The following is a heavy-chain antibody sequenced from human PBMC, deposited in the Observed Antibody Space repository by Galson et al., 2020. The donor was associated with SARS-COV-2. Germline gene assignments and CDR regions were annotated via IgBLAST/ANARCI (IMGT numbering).Heavy chain of an antibody. J-gene: IGHJ3*02. CDR2: ISPYNGDT. D-gene: IGHD3-10*01. CDR1: GYTFNSHG. V-gene: IGHV1-18*04. CDR3: ARTYYYASGNYAEYAFDI. Sequence: ASVKVSCKASGYTFNSHGLCWVRYAPAQGLEWVGWISPYNGDTNYAHKVQGRVTMTADTSTRTVYMELRSLTSDDTAVYYCARTYYYASGNYAEYAFDIWGQGTMVTVSS.